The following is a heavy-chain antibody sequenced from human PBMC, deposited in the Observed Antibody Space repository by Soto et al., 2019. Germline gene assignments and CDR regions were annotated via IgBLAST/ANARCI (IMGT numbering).Heavy chain of an antibody. CDR3: ARDRTAASADY. V-gene: IGHV3-74*01. Sequence: GGSLRLSCAASGFTFSSYWMHWVRQAPGKGLVWVSRINSDGSSTTYADSVKGRFTISRDNAKNTLYLQMNSLRAEDTAVYYCARDRTAASADYWGQGALVTVFS. CDR2: INSDGSST. D-gene: IGHD2-2*01. J-gene: IGHJ4*02. CDR1: GFTFSSYW.